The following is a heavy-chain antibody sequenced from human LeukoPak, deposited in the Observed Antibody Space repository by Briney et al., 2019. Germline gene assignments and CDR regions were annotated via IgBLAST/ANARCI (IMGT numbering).Heavy chain of an antibody. CDR3: ARDKGGPLTKNDAFDI. Sequence: ASVKVSCKASGYTFTGYYIHWVRQAPGQGLEWMGWINPNSGGTNYAQKFQGRVTMTRDTSISTAYMELSRLRSDDTAVYYCARDKGGPLTKNDAFDIWGQGTMVTVSS. V-gene: IGHV1-2*02. D-gene: IGHD3-16*01. CDR2: INPNSGGT. J-gene: IGHJ3*02. CDR1: GYTFTGYY.